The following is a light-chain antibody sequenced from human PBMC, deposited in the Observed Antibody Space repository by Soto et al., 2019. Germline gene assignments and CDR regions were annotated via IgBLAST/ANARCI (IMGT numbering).Light chain of an antibody. J-gene: IGKJ1*01. CDR2: GAS. CDR1: QSVSSSS. CDR3: HQRSNCPRT. Sequence: EIVLTQFPDTLSLSPGEGATLSCRASQSVSSSSLAWYQQRRGQAPRLLIHGASSRATGIPDRFSGSGSGTDFTLTISRLEPEDFAVYSSHQRSNCPRTFAQGTKV. V-gene: IGKV3D-20*02.